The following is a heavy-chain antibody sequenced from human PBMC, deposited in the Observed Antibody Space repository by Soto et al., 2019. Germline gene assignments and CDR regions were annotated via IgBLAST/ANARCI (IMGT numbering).Heavy chain of an antibody. J-gene: IGHJ4*02. CDR2: ISSSGSTI. D-gene: IGHD5-18*01. Sequence: SLRLSCAASGFTFSSYEMNWVRQAPGKGLEWVSYISSSGSTIYYADSVKGRFTISRDNAKNSLYLQMNSLRAEDTAVYYCASTEEQRGYSYGLDYWGQGTLVTVSS. CDR1: GFTFSSYE. CDR3: ASTEEQRGYSYGLDY. V-gene: IGHV3-48*03.